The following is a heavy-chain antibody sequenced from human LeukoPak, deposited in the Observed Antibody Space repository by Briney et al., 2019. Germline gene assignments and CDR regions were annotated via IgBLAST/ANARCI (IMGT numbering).Heavy chain of an antibody. CDR1: GXTFTGYY. CDR3: AXXGXXSSWYSNGGAFDY. D-gene: IGHD6-13*01. V-gene: IGHV1-2*02. CDR2: INTNSGGT. Sequence: AXVXXSXXAXGXTFTGYYMHWVRQAPGQGLEWMGWINTNSGGTNYAKKFQGRVTMTRDTSISTAYMEGRRLRSEERAVYYCAXXGXXSSWYSNGGAFDYWGQGTLVTVSS. J-gene: IGHJ4*02.